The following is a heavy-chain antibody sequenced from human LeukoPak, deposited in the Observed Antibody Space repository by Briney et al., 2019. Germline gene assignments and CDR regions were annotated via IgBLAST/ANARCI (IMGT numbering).Heavy chain of an antibody. CDR1: GYTFTNYG. CDR2: ISGYNSNT. Sequence: ASVKVSCKTSGYTFTNYGITWVRQAPGQGLECMGWISGYNSNTKYAQKVQGRVTMTTDTSTSTAYMELRSLKSDDTAVYYCARDLKADYNSGLGLDYWGQGTLVTVSS. V-gene: IGHV1-18*04. J-gene: IGHJ4*02. CDR3: ARDLKADYNSGLGLDY. D-gene: IGHD5-12*01.